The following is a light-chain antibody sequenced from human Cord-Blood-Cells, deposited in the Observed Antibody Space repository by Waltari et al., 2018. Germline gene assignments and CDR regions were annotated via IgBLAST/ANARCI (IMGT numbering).Light chain of an antibody. CDR3: QRSYSTPPVT. V-gene: IGKV1-39*01. J-gene: IGKJ3*01. Sequence: DIQMTQSPSSLSASVGDRVTITCRASQSTSRYINWYQQKPGKAPKLLIYAASSLQGMVPLRFSGSRSETEFTLTSNSLHTGDFANYFCQRSYSTPPVTFRPGTKVDMK. CDR1: QSTSRY. CDR2: AAS.